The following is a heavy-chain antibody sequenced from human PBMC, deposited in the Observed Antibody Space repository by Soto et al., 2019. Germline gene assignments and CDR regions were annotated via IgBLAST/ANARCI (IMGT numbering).Heavy chain of an antibody. D-gene: IGHD6-19*01. CDR1: GGSFSGYY. CDR3: ARRRAVSVGYYYGMDV. Sequence: SETLSLTCAVYGGSFSGYYWSWIRQPPGKRLEWIGEINHSGSTNYNPSLKSRVTISVDTSKNQFPLKLSSVTAADTAVYYCARRRAVSVGYYYGMDVWGQGTTVTVSS. V-gene: IGHV4-34*01. CDR2: INHSGST. J-gene: IGHJ6*02.